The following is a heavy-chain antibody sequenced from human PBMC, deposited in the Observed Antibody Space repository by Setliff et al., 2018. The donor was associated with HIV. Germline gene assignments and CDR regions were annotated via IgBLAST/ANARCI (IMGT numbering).Heavy chain of an antibody. Sequence: GASVKVSCKTAEYTSASYVINWVRQAAGQGLEWMGWIDPKSGNTGYAQEFQGRVTMTRNTSISTAYMERISLTSDDTGVYYCARHKDPPGSRWIFYFNYMDVWGKGTTVTVSS. CDR2: IDPKSGNT. CDR3: ARHKDPPGSRWIFYFNYMDV. V-gene: IGHV1-8*01. D-gene: IGHD6-13*01. CDR1: EYTSASYV. J-gene: IGHJ6*03.